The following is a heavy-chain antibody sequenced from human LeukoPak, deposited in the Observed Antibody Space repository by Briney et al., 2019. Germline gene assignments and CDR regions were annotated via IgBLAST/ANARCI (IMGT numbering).Heavy chain of an antibody. D-gene: IGHD3-22*01. CDR3: ARDSKDYYDSSVPLGY. J-gene: IGHJ4*01. Sequence: GGSLRLSCAASGFTFSSYSMNWVRQAPGKGLEWVSSISSSSSYIYYADSVKGRFTISRDNSKNTLYLQMNSLRAEDTAVYYCARDSKDYYDSSVPLGYWGHGTLVTVSS. CDR2: ISSSSSYI. CDR1: GFTFSSYS. V-gene: IGHV3-21*04.